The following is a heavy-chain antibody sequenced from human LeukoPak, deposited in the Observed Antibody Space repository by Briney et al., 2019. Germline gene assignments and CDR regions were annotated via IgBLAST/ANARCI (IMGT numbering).Heavy chain of an antibody. CDR3: ARGPPPLYSGSYRPLDH. CDR1: GGTLSSYA. V-gene: IGHV1-69*13. CDR2: IIPIFGTA. J-gene: IGHJ4*02. Sequence: ASVKVSCKASGGTLSSYAISWVRQAPGQGLEWKGGIIPIFGTANYAPKFQGRLTISADGSTSTVYMDLRSLRSEDTAVYFCARGPPPLYSGSYRPLDHWGQGTLVTVSS. D-gene: IGHD1-26*01.